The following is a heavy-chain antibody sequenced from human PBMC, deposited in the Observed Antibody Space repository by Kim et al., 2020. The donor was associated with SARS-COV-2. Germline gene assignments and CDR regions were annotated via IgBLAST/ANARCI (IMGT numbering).Heavy chain of an antibody. CDR1: GYTVTSDY. Sequence: ASVKVSCKASGYTVTSDYIHWVRQAPGQGLEWMGQINPRSSSVVYSQRFQGRVTMTRDTSTRTVYMELSRLRSEDTAVYYCAREMCSGGSCNYDYSGQGTQVTVSS. CDR2: INPRSSSV. J-gene: IGHJ4*02. V-gene: IGHV1-46*01. CDR3: AREMCSGGSCNYDY. D-gene: IGHD2-15*01.